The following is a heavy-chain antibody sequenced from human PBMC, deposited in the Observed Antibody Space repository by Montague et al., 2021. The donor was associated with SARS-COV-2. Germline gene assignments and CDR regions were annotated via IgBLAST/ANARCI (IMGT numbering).Heavy chain of an antibody. V-gene: IGHV3-33*08. J-gene: IGHJ6*02. CDR3: AREYSAPRWFGEYNRYGMDV. D-gene: IGHD3-10*01. Sequence: LSLSWSASGFTFSSYDMHWVRQAPGKGLEWVAVIWYDGSNQYYGDSVKGRFTISRDNSKNTLYLQMNSLRAEDTAVYYCAREYSAPRWFGEYNRYGMDVWGQGTTVTVSS. CDR2: IWYDGSNQ. CDR1: GFTFSSYD.